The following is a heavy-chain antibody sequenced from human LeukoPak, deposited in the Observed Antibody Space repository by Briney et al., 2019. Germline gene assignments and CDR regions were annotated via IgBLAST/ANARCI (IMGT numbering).Heavy chain of an antibody. CDR1: GASISSYF. V-gene: IGHV4-59*08. D-gene: IGHD3-10*01. J-gene: IGHJ5*02. CDR2: TYVTGYT. Sequence: SETLSLTCSVSGASISSYFWSWIRQPPGKGLEWIAFTYVTGYTNFNPSLKSRVTISLDTSKNQVSLKINSVTAADTAVYYCARHVLFSTSYSYWFDPWGQGTLVTVSS. CDR3: ARHVLFSTSYSYWFDP.